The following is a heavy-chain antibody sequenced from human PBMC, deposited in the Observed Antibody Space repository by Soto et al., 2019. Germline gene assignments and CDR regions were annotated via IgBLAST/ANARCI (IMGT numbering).Heavy chain of an antibody. CDR2: IYHTGST. J-gene: IGHJ4*02. Sequence: QVQLQESGPVLVKPSGPLSLTCAVSGGSISSRSWWSWVRQPPGKGLGWVGEIYHTGSTNYNPSLESRVTISVDKSKTQFSLELNSVTAADTAVYYCARDPRAAAGHRRYYFDYWGQGTLVIVSS. V-gene: IGHV4-4*02. D-gene: IGHD6-13*01. CDR3: ARDPRAAAGHRRYYFDY. CDR1: GGSISSRSW.